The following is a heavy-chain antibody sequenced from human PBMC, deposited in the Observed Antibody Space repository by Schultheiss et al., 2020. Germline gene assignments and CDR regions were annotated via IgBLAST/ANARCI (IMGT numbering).Heavy chain of an antibody. CDR2: IRQDGSAK. CDR1: GFTFNMFW. CDR3: ARGHYGLDV. J-gene: IGHJ6*02. Sequence: GESLKISCAASGFTFNMFWMSWVRQAPEKGLEWVANIRQDGSAKFFVDSVKGRFTISRDNAKKSLSLQMNSLRADDTAVYYCARGHYGLDVWGQGTTVTVSS. V-gene: IGHV3-7*03.